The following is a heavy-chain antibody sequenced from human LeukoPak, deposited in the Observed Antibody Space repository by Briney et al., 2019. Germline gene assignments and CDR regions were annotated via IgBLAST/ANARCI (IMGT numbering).Heavy chain of an antibody. Sequence: WGSLRLSCAASGFTLGSYWMSWVRQAPGKGLEWVANINEDGSEKYYVDSVKGRFTISRDNAKNSLYLQMNSLRAEDTAVYYCARAKATNDYWGQGTLVTVSS. CDR2: INEDGSEK. J-gene: IGHJ4*02. CDR3: ARAKATNDY. D-gene: IGHD2-8*01. CDR1: GFTLGSYW. V-gene: IGHV3-7*03.